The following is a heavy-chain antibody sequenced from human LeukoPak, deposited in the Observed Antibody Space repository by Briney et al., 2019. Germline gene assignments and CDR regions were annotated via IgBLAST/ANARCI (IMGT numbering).Heavy chain of an antibody. D-gene: IGHD2-21*01. CDR3: TSRGEVFDY. CDR2: IRSKASSYAT. CDR1: GFTFSGSA. V-gene: IGHV3-73*01. Sequence: GGSLRLSCAASGFTFSGSAMHWVRQASGKGLEWVGRIRSKASSYATACAASVKGRFTISRDDSKNTAYLQMNSLKTEDTAVYYCTSRGEVFDYWGQGTLVTVSS. J-gene: IGHJ4*02.